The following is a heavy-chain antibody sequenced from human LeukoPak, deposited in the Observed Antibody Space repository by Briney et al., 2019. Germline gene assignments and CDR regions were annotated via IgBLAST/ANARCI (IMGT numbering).Heavy chain of an antibody. CDR1: GFTFSAHY. CDR3: AGVGNYLEY. D-gene: IGHD1-26*01. J-gene: IGHJ4*02. CDR2: IRNKDNKYII. V-gene: IGHV3-72*01. Sequence: PGGSLRLSCAASGFTFSAHYMDWVRQTPGKGLEWVGRIRNKDNKYIIEYAASVKGRFTISRDDSKSKLYLQMNSLKTEDTAVYYGAGVGNYLEYWGQGTLVIVSS.